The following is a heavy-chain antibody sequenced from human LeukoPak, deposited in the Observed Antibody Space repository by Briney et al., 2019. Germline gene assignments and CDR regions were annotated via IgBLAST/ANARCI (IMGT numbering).Heavy chain of an antibody. CDR3: ARDRFMSYYDILTGYYRGGDNWFDP. J-gene: IGHJ5*02. D-gene: IGHD3-9*01. CDR2: MNPNSGNT. CDR1: GYTFTSYD. Sequence: RASVKVSCKASGYTFTSYDINWVRQATGQGLEWMGWMNPNSGNTGYAQKFQGRVTMTRNTSISTAYMELSSLRSEDTAVYYCARDRFMSYYDILTGYYRGGDNWFDPWGQGTLVTVSS. V-gene: IGHV1-8*01.